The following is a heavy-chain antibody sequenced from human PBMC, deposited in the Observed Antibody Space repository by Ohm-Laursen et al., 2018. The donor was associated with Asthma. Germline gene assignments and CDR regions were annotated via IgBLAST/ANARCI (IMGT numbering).Heavy chain of an antibody. Sequence: SDTLSLTCAVSGGSISSGDYFWSWIRQPPGKGLEWIGEINHSGSTNYNPSLKSRVTISGDASKNQFSLKVTSVTAADTAVYYCARGGAAMVIGFWGQGTLVTVSS. CDR3: ARGGAAMVIGF. CDR2: INHSGST. V-gene: IGHV4-34*01. D-gene: IGHD5-18*01. CDR1: GGSISSGDYF. J-gene: IGHJ4*02.